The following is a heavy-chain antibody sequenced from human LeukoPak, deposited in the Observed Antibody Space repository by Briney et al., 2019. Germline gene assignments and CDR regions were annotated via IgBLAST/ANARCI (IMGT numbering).Heavy chain of an antibody. D-gene: IGHD3-10*01. CDR2: ISSSSSTI. Sequence: PGGSLRLSCAASGFAVSADYMTWVRQAPGKGLEWVSYISSSSSTIYYADSVKGRFTISRDNAKSSLYLQMNSLRAEDTAVYYCAALHRITMVRGELIDYWGQGTLVTVSS. J-gene: IGHJ4*02. CDR1: GFAVSADY. V-gene: IGHV3-48*01. CDR3: AALHRITMVRGELIDY.